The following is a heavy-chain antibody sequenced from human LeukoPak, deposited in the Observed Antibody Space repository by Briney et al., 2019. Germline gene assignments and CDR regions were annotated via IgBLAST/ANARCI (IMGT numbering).Heavy chain of an antibody. CDR1: GVSISSYY. CDR2: ISYSGST. CDR3: VRGERLGGDY. D-gene: IGHD3-10*01. Sequence: PSETLSLTCSVSGVSISSYYWSWIRQSPGKGLEWIGYISYSGSTNYNPSLKSRVTISLDTSKNQFSLQLSSVTAADTAVYYCVRGERLGGDYWGHGTLVTVSS. J-gene: IGHJ4*01. V-gene: IGHV4-59*01.